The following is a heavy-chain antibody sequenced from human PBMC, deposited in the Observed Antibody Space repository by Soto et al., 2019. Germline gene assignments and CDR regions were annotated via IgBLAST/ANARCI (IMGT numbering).Heavy chain of an antibody. CDR2: ISGSGGST. CDR1: GFTFSSYS. J-gene: IGHJ3*02. D-gene: IGHD3-16*01. CDR3: AKEPALGAFDI. Sequence: GGSLSLSCAASGFTFSSYSMSWVRQAPGKGREWVSAISGSGGSTYYAYSVKGRCTISRDNSKNTLYLQMNSLRAEATAVYYCAKEPALGAFDIWGQGTMVTVSS. V-gene: IGHV3-23*01.